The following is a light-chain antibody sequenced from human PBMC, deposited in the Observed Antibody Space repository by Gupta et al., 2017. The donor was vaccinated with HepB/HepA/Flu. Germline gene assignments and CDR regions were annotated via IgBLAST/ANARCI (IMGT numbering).Light chain of an antibody. CDR1: NTDVGNYNY. CDR2: DVI. J-gene: IGLJ1*01. Sequence: QSALTQPRSVSGSPGPSVTISCTGTNTDVGNYNYVSWYQQHPGKAPKLMIYDVIKRPSGVPDRFSGSKSGNTASLTISGLQAEDEADYYCCSYAGTDTYVFGNGTKVTVL. CDR3: CSYAGTDTYV. V-gene: IGLV2-11*01.